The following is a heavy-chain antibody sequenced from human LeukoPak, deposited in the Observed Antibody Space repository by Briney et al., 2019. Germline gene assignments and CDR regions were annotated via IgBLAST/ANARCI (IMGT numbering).Heavy chain of an antibody. CDR1: GYTFTGYY. D-gene: IGHD1-26*01. CDR2: INPNSGGT. J-gene: IGHJ4*02. V-gene: IGHV1-2*02. CDR3: ATFAGEHQAPFDY. Sequence: ASVKVSCKASGYTFTGYYLHWVRQAPGQGLEWMGWINPNSGGTSYAQKFQGRVTMTRDTSISTAYMELNRLRSDDTAVYYCATFAGEHQAPFDYWGQGTLVTVSS.